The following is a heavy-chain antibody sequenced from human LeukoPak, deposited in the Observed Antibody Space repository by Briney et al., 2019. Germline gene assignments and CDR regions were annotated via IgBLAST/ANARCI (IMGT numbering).Heavy chain of an antibody. CDR3: ARHAGSYYTYNLDY. J-gene: IGHJ4*02. Sequence: SESLPLTCTVSGGSIRSSSYYWGWIRQPPGKGLEWIGSIYYSGSTNYKPSLRSRVTISVDTSKNQFSLKLSSVTAADTAVYYCARHAGSYYTYNLDYWGQGTLVTVSS. V-gene: IGHV4-39*01. CDR1: GGSIRSSSYY. D-gene: IGHD1-1*01. CDR2: IYYSGST.